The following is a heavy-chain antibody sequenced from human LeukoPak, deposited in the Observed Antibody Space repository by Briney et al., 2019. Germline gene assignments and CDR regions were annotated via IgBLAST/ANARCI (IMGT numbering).Heavy chain of an antibody. J-gene: IGHJ4*02. D-gene: IGHD5-24*01. CDR3: ARVEMATISLGY. CDR2: INHTGST. Sequence: SETLSLTCAVYGGSFSGHYWSWIRQTPGKGLEWIGEINHTGSTNYNPSLKSRVTISVDTSKNQFSLKLNSVSAADTAVYYCARVEMATISLGYWGQGTLVTVSS. V-gene: IGHV4-34*01. CDR1: GGSFSGHY.